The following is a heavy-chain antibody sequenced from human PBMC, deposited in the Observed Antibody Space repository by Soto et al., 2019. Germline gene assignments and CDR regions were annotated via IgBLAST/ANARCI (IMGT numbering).Heavy chain of an antibody. J-gene: IGHJ4*02. V-gene: IGHV3-30*03. CDR1: GFSFSNYG. Sequence: QEHLVESGGGVVQPGRSLRLSCAASGFSFSNYGMHWVRQAPGKGLEWVAVISYDGSNEHYADSVKGRFTISRDTSNNTVSLQMHSLRPEDTAVYYCARYNWNCGTDYWGQGTLVTVSS. D-gene: IGHD1-7*01. CDR2: ISYDGSNE. CDR3: ARYNWNCGTDY.